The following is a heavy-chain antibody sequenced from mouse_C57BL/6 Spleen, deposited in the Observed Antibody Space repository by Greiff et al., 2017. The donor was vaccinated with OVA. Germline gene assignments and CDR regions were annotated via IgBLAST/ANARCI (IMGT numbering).Heavy chain of an antibody. CDR3: ARGYGTTGAYAMDY. Sequence: EVKLVESGGDLVQPGGSLKLSCAASGFTFSSYGMSWVRQSPDKSLEWVATISSGGSNTYYPDCLKGRFIISRDNDKNTLYLQMNSLKSEYTAMYYCARGYGTTGAYAMDYWGQGTSVTVSS. D-gene: IGHD2-1*01. CDR2: ISSGGSNT. V-gene: IGHV5-6*02. CDR1: GFTFSSYG. J-gene: IGHJ4*01.